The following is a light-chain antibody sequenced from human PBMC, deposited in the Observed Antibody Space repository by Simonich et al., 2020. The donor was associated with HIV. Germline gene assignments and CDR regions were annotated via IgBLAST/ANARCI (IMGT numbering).Light chain of an antibody. Sequence: IVMTQSPATLSVSPGERATLSCRASQSVSSNLAWYQQKPGQAPRLLILDASTRATGFPAKFSGSGSGTEFTLTISSIQSEDFAVYYCQQYNNRPLTFGGGTKVEIK. CDR2: DAS. J-gene: IGKJ4*01. CDR1: QSVSSN. V-gene: IGKV3-15*01. CDR3: QQYNNRPLT.